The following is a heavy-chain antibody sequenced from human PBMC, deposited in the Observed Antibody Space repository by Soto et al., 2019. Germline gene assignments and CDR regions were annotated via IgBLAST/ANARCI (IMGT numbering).Heavy chain of an antibody. CDR2: INAGNGNT. CDR3: TRRPAGRPIDY. V-gene: IGHV1-3*01. J-gene: IGHJ4*02. Sequence: ASVKVSCKASGYTFTSYAMHWERQAPGQRLEWIGWINAGNGNTKYSQKFQGRVTITRDTSASTAYMELSSLRSEDTAVYYCTRRPAGRPIDYWGRGTLVTVSS. CDR1: GYTFTSYA.